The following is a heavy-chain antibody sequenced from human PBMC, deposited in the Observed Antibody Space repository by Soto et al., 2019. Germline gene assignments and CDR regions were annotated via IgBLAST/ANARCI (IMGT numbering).Heavy chain of an antibody. CDR2: INPNSGGT. J-gene: IGHJ5*02. Sequence: ASVKVSCKASGYTFTGYYMHWVRQAPGQGLEWMGWINPNSGGTNYAQKFQGWVTMTRDTSISTAYMERGRLRSDDTAVHYCARAPPSDIVVVPAAGSRSDWFDPWGQGTLVTVSS. CDR1: GYTFTGYY. V-gene: IGHV1-2*04. CDR3: ARAPPSDIVVVPAAGSRSDWFDP. D-gene: IGHD2-2*01.